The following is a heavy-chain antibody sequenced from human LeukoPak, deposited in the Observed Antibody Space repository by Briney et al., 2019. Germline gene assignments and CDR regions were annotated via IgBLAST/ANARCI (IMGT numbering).Heavy chain of an antibody. V-gene: IGHV3-30*02. CDR1: GFTFSSYG. D-gene: IGHD6-13*01. Sequence: GGSLRLSCAASGFTFSSYGMHWVRQAPGKGLEWVAFIRYDGSNKYYADSVKGRFTISRDNSKNTLYLQMNSLRAEDTAVYYCIAAAGTKVGDAFDIWGQGTMVTVSS. CDR3: IAAAGTKVGDAFDI. J-gene: IGHJ3*02. CDR2: IRYDGSNK.